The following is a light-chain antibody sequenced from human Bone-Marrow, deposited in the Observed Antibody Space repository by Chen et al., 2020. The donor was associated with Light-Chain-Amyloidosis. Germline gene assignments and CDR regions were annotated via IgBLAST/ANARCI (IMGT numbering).Light chain of an antibody. V-gene: IGLV3-25*03. J-gene: IGLJ2*01. CDR2: RDT. CDR3: QSADSSGTYEVI. Sequence: SYELTQPPSVSVSPGQTARITCSGDDLPTKYAYWYQQKPGQAPVLVIHRDTERPSGFSERFYGSSAGTTATLTISGVQAEDEADYHCQSADSSGTYEVIFGGGTKLTVL. CDR1: DLPTKY.